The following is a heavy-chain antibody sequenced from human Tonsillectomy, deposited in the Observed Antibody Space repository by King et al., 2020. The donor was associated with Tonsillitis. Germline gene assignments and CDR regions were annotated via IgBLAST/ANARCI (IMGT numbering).Heavy chain of an antibody. CDR1: GFSLTTSGVG. D-gene: IGHD3-10*01. CDR3: AHLSYGSGSSRVGFDI. V-gene: IGHV2-5*01. Sequence: TLKESGPTLVKPTQTLTLTCTFSGFSLTTSGVGVAWIRQPPGKALEWLALIYWNDDKRYSPSLKTRLTITKDTSKNQVVLTMTNMDPVDTAPYYCAHLSYGSGSSRVGFDIWGQGTMVTVSS. CDR2: IYWNDDK. J-gene: IGHJ3*02.